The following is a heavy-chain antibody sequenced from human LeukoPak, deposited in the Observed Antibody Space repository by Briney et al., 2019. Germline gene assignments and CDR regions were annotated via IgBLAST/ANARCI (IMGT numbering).Heavy chain of an antibody. D-gene: IGHD2/OR15-2a*01. CDR1: GFTVSSNH. V-gene: IGHV3-48*03. CDR2: ITTSGTTT. Sequence: PGGSLRLSCAASGFTVSSNHMIWVRQAPGKGLEWVSYITTSGTTTYYADSLKGRFTISRDNAKNSLYLQMNSLRAEDTAVYYCARVLFHSLAVFDYWGQGTLVTVSS. CDR3: ARVLFHSLAVFDY. J-gene: IGHJ4*02.